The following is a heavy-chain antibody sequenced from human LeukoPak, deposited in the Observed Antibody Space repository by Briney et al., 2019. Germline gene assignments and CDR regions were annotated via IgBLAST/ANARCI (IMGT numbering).Heavy chain of an antibody. J-gene: IGHJ4*02. V-gene: IGHV4-4*07. CDR2: IYTSVST. CDR1: VGSISSYY. Sequence: SETLSLTCTGAVGSISSYYWSWIRQPAGKGLEWIGHIYTSVSTNYNPSLKSRVTMSVDTSKNQFSLNLTSVTAADTAVYYCARESGSQNYWGQGTLVTVSS. D-gene: IGHD1-26*01. CDR3: ARESGSQNY.